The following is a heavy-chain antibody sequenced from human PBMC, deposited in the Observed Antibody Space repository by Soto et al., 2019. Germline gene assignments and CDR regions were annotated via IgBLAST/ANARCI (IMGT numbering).Heavy chain of an antibody. CDR3: ARGLRRQLLNWFDP. D-gene: IGHD2-2*01. CDR1: GGSISSYY. CDR2: IYYIGST. Sequence: LSLTCTVAGGSISSYYWSWIRQPPGKGLEWIGYIYYIGSTNYNPSLKSRVTISVDTSKNQFSLKLSSVTAADTAVYYCARGLRRQLLNWFDPWGQGTLVTVSS. V-gene: IGHV4-59*01. J-gene: IGHJ5*02.